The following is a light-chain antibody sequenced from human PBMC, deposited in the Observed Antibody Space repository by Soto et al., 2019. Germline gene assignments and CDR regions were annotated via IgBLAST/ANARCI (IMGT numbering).Light chain of an antibody. V-gene: IGLV2-23*02. J-gene: IGLJ3*02. CDR2: EVT. CDR3: FAYAGDSTWL. Sequence: QPALTQPASVSGSPGESITISGTGTRSDIGSYNSIAWYQQRPGKAPRVMIFEVTQRPSGISNPFSGSKSGYTASLTISGLQAEDEADYFCFAYAGDSTWLFGGGTKVTVL. CDR1: RSDIGSYNS.